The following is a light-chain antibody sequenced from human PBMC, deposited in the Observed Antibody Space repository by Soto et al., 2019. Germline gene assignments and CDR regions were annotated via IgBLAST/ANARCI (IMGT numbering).Light chain of an antibody. CDR3: QVWDTGSDRVI. V-gene: IGLV3-21*02. Sequence: SSELTQPPSVSVAPGQTARITCGENNIGSKSVHWYQQKAGQAPVLVVHDDSDRPSGIPERFSGSNSGNTATLSISRVEAGDEADYYCQVWDTGSDRVIFGGGTKLTVL. CDR2: DDS. CDR1: NIGSKS. J-gene: IGLJ2*01.